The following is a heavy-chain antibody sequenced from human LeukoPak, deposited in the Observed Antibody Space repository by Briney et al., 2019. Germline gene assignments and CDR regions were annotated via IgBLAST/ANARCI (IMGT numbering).Heavy chain of an antibody. V-gene: IGHV3-7*01. J-gene: IGHJ4*02. D-gene: IGHD2-2*01. CDR3: ARDCSSTTCYWVFDY. CDR1: GFTFSSYW. CDR2: IKQDGSEK. Sequence: GGSLRLSCAASGFTFSSYWMSWVRQAPGKGLEWVANIKQDGSEKYYVDSVKGRFTISRENAKNSLYLQMNSLRAEDTAVYYCARDCSSTTCYWVFDYWGQGTLVTVSS.